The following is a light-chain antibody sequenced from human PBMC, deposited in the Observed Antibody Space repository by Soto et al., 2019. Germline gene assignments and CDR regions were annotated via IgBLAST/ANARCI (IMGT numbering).Light chain of an antibody. CDR1: SSDVGGYNY. Sequence: QSVLTQPRSVSGSPGQSVTISCTGTSSDVGGYNYVSWYQQHPGKAPRLMIYDVSKRPSGVPDRFSGSKSGNTASLTISGLQAEDEADYYCCSYAGSYKKVFGTGTKVTVL. CDR3: CSYAGSYKKV. V-gene: IGLV2-11*01. J-gene: IGLJ1*01. CDR2: DVS.